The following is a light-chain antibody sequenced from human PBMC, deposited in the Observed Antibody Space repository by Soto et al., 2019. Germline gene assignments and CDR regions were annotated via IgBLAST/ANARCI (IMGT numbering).Light chain of an antibody. CDR3: QQYDNYPLT. J-gene: IGKJ4*01. Sequence: DTPMTQSPSTLSASVGDRVTITCRASQSISSWLAWYQQKPGKAHKFLIYDASCLESGVPSRFSGSGSGTEFTLIISGLQPDDFATYYCQQYDNYPLTFGGGTKVEI. CDR2: DAS. CDR1: QSISSW. V-gene: IGKV1-5*01.